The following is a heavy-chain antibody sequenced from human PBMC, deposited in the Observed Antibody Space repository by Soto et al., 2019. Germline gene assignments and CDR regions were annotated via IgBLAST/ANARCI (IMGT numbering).Heavy chain of an antibody. Sequence: PGGSLRLSCAASGFTFSGSAMHWVRQASGKGLEWVGRIRSKANSYATAYAASVKGRFTISRDDSKNTAYLQMNSVKTEDTAVYYCTRPGYSSSYSSPYAYWGQGTLVTVSS. CDR3: TRPGYSSSYSSPYAY. V-gene: IGHV3-73*01. J-gene: IGHJ4*02. D-gene: IGHD6-6*01. CDR1: GFTFSGSA. CDR2: IRSKANSYAT.